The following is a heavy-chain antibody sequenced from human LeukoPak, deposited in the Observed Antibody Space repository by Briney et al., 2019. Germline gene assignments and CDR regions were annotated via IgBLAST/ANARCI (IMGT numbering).Heavy chain of an antibody. J-gene: IGHJ4*02. CDR3: AKGSKNWYSGRLGEFDY. CDR1: GFTFSSYA. CDR2: ISYDGSNK. V-gene: IGHV3-30*04. Sequence: PGRSLRLSCAASGFTFSSYAMHWVRQAPGKGLEWVAVISYDGSNKYYADSVKGRFTISRDNSKNTQYLQMNSLRAEDTAVYYCAKGSKNWYSGRLGEFDYWGQGTLVTVSS. D-gene: IGHD1-26*01.